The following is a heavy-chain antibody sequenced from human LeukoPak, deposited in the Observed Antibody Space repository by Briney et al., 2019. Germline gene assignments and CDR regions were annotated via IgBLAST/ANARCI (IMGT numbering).Heavy chain of an antibody. V-gene: IGHV4-34*01. CDR3: ARDHDYYDNFGP. D-gene: IGHD3-22*01. CDR2: INHSGSA. CDR1: GGSFSGYY. J-gene: IGHJ5*02. Sequence: SETLSLTCAVYGGSFSGYYWSWIRQPPGKGLEWIGEINHSGSANYNPSLKSRVTISVDTSKNQFSLKLSSVTAADTAVYYCARDHDYYDNFGPWGQGTLVTVSS.